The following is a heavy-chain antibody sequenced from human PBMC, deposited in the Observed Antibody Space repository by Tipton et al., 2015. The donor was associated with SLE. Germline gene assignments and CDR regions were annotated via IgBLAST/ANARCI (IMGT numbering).Heavy chain of an antibody. D-gene: IGHD4-11*01. CDR3: ARGSEVTTRGYYYYGMDV. V-gene: IGHV3-48*04. CDR1: GLTFSSYG. Sequence: QLVQSGGGVVQPGRSLRVSCAASGLTFSSYGMNWVRQAPGKGLEWISNIGGSGHTMYYADSVKGRFAISRDNAKKSLYLQMSSLRVEDTATYYCARGSEVTTRGYYYYGMDVWGQRTTVTVAS. J-gene: IGHJ6*02. CDR2: IGGSGHTM.